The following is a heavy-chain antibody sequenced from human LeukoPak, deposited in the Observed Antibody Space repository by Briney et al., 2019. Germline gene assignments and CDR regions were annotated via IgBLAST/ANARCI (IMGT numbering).Heavy chain of an antibody. J-gene: IGHJ4*02. CDR2: ISGNDGRT. V-gene: IGHV3-23*01. CDR1: GFTFSTYA. CDR3: AKSDSSGYCLGG. D-gene: IGHD3-22*01. Sequence: GGSLRLSCAASGFTFSTYAMSWVRQAPGKGLDWVSAISGNDGRTYYADSVKGRFTISRDNSKNTLYLQINSLRAEDTALYYCAKSDSSGYCLGGWGQGTLVTVSS.